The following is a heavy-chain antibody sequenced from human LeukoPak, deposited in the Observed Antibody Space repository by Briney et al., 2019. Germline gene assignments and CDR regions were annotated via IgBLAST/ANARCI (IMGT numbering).Heavy chain of an antibody. J-gene: IGHJ6*03. CDR3: ARRDYCSSTSCYDYYYYYYMDV. CDR2: INHSGST. CDR1: GGSISGYY. D-gene: IGHD2-2*01. Sequence: PSETLSLTCTVSGGSISGYYWSWIRQPPGKGLEWIGEINHSGSTNYNPSLKSRVTISVDTTKNQLSLKLSSVHAADTAVSYCARRDYCSSTSCYDYYYYYYMDVWGKGTTVTISS. V-gene: IGHV4-34*01.